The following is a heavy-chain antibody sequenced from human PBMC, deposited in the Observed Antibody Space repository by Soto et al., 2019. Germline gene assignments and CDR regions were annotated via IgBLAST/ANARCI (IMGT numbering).Heavy chain of an antibody. Sequence: QVQLQQWGAGLLKPSETLSLTCAVYGGPFSGYYWSWIRQPPGKGLEWIGEINHSGSTNYNPSLKSRVTISVDTSKNQFSLKLSSVTAADTAVYYCAKEGAMVFYWGQGTLVTVSS. V-gene: IGHV4-34*01. D-gene: IGHD5-18*01. J-gene: IGHJ4*02. CDR2: INHSGST. CDR1: GGPFSGYY. CDR3: AKEGAMVFY.